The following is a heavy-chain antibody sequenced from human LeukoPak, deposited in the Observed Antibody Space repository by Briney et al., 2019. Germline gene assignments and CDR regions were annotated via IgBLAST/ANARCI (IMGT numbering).Heavy chain of an antibody. V-gene: IGHV4-4*07. CDR1: GGSISSYY. J-gene: IGHJ4*02. CDR2: IYTSGST. D-gene: IGHD3-10*01. Sequence: SETLSFTCTVSGGSISSYYWSWVRQPAGKGLEWIGRIYTSGSTNYNPSLTSRVTMSVDTSKNQFSLKLSSVTAADTAVYYCAGYGSGSYYMYYWGQGTLVTVSS. CDR3: AGYGSGSYYMYY.